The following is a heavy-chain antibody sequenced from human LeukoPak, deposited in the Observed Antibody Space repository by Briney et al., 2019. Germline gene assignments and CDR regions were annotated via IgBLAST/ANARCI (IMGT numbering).Heavy chain of an antibody. J-gene: IGHJ4*02. D-gene: IGHD6-19*01. V-gene: IGHV1-18*01. CDR1: GYTFTSYG. CDR2: ISAYNGKT. CDR3: ARDSAVAGLDY. Sequence: ASVKVSCKTSGYTFTSYGISWVRQAPGQGLEWMGWISAYNGKTNFAQKFQGRVTMTTDTSTSTAYMVLRSLRSDDTAVYYCARDSAVAGLDYWGQGTLVTVSS.